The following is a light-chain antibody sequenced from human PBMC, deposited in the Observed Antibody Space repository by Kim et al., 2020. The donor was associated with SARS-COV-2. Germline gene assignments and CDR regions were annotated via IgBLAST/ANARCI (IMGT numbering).Light chain of an antibody. J-gene: IGKJ2*01. V-gene: IGKV1-9*01. Sequence: DIQLTQSPSFLSASVGDRVTITCRASQGISSYLAWYQQKPGKAPKLLIYAASTLQSGVPSRISGSGSGTEFTLTISSLQPEDFATYYCQQLNSYPRTFGQGTKLEI. CDR2: AAS. CDR3: QQLNSYPRT. CDR1: QGISSY.